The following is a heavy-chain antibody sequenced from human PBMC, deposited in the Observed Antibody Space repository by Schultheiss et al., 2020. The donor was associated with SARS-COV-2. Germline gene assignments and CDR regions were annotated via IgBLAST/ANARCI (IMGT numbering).Heavy chain of an antibody. J-gene: IGHJ4*02. Sequence: GESLKISCAASGFTFSSYAMSWIRQAPGKGLEWVSYISSSGSATYYADSVKGRFTISRDNAKNSLYLQMDSLRAEDTAVYYCARRRDYFDYWAQGTLVTVSS. CDR1: GFTFSSYA. CDR2: ISSSGSAT. CDR3: ARRRDYFDY. V-gene: IGHV3-11*01.